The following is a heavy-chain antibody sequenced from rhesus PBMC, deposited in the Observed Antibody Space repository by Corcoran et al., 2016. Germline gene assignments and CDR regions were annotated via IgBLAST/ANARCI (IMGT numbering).Heavy chain of an antibody. CDR3: VRDFRTGFDY. D-gene: IGHD3-9*01. J-gene: IGHJ4*01. CDR2: VNTGGGST. Sequence: EVQLVESGGGLAKPGGSLRLSCAASGFTFSDYYMNWVRQAPGKGLEWVSRVNTGGGSTYSADSVKGRFTISRENAHNTVFLQMDSLRPEDTAVYYCVRDFRTGFDYWGQGVLVTVSS. V-gene: IGHV3-178*01. CDR1: GFTFSDYY.